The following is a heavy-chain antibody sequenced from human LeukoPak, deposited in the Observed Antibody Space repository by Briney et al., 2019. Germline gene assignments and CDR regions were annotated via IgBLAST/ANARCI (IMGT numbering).Heavy chain of an antibody. Sequence: SGGSLRLSCAASGFTFSSYGMHWVRQAPGKGLEWVAVISYDGSNKYYADSVKGRFTISRDNCKNTLYLQMNSLRAEDTAVYYCAKDQYFDYWGQGTLVTVSS. CDR2: ISYDGSNK. V-gene: IGHV3-30*18. CDR1: GFTFSSYG. CDR3: AKDQYFDY. J-gene: IGHJ4*02.